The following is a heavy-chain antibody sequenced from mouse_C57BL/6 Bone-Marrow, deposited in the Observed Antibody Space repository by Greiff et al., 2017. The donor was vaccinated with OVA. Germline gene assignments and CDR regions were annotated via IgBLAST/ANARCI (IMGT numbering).Heavy chain of an antibody. CDR1: GYAFTNYL. Sequence: QVQLQQSGAELVRPGTSVKVSCKASGYAFTNYLIEWVKQRPGQGLEWIGVINPGSGGTNYNEKFKGKATLTADKSSSTAYMQLSSLTSEDSAVYFWARRGDGYVEAPYWYFDVWGTGTTVTVSS. V-gene: IGHV1-54*01. J-gene: IGHJ1*03. CDR3: ARRGDGYVEAPYWYFDV. CDR2: INPGSGGT. D-gene: IGHD2-3*01.